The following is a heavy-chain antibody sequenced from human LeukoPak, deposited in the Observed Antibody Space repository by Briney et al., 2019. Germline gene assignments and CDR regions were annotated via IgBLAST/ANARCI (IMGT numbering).Heavy chain of an antibody. V-gene: IGHV1-18*01. CDR2: ITAYNGNT. CDR3: ARDQEAKRIGWELPGDY. D-gene: IGHD1-26*01. CDR1: GYTFTSYG. Sequence: ASVKVSCKASGYTFTSYGISWVRQAPGQGLEWMGWITAYNGNTNYAQKLQGRVTMTTDTSTSTAYMELRSLRSDDTAVYYCARDQEAKRIGWELPGDYWGQGTQVTVSS. J-gene: IGHJ4*02.